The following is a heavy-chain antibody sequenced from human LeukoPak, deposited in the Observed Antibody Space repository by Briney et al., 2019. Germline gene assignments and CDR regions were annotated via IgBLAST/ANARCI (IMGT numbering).Heavy chain of an antibody. CDR3: ARVEAPYYDFWSGYYPLDY. CDR2: ISAYNGNT. Sequence: ASVKVSCKASGYTFTSYGISRVRQAPGQGLEWMGWISAYNGNTNYAQKLQGRVTMTTDTSTSTAYMELRSLRSDDTAVYYCARVEAPYYDFWSGYYPLDYWGQGTLVTVSS. V-gene: IGHV1-18*01. CDR1: GYTFTSYG. J-gene: IGHJ4*02. D-gene: IGHD3-3*01.